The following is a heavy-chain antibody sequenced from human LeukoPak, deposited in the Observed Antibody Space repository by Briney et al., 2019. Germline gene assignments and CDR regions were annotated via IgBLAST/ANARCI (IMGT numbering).Heavy chain of an antibody. V-gene: IGHV4-30-2*01. Sequence: SETLSLTCTVSGGSISSGGYYWSWIRQPPGKGLEWIGYIYHSGSTHYNPSLKSRVTISVDRSKNQFSLKLSSVTAADTAVYYCARVPVVVRGAPGVRFDLWGRGTLVTVSS. J-gene: IGHJ2*01. CDR2: IYHSGST. CDR3: ARVPVVVRGAPGVRFDL. D-gene: IGHD3-10*01. CDR1: GGSISSGGYY.